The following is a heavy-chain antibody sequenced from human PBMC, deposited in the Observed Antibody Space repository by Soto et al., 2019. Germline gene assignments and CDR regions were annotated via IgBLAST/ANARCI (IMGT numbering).Heavy chain of an antibody. D-gene: IGHD1-7*01. CDR2: INHSGST. V-gene: IGHV4-34*01. Sequence: RQPPGKGLEWIGEINHSGSTNYNPSLKSRVTISVDTSKNQFSLKLSSLRSEDTAVYYCARDRVNWNYRRYGTDVWGQGTTVTVSS. CDR3: ARDRVNWNYRRYGTDV. J-gene: IGHJ6*02.